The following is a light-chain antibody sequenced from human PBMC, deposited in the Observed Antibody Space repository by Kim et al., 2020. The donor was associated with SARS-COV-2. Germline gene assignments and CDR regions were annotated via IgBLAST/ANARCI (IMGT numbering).Light chain of an antibody. CDR2: DKN. CDR1: SIRKYY. V-gene: IGLV3-19*01. CDR3: NTRDSGAKEDG. J-gene: IGLJ1*01. Sequence: ALDQKVRITCQGASIRKYYASWYQQRAGQAHVLVAYDKNSRPSGIPDRFSGSSSGETATLTIIGTQAEEEADYYSNTRDSGAKEDGFGTGTKGTV.